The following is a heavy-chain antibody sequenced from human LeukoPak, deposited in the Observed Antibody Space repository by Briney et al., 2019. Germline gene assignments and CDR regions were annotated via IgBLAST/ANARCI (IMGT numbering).Heavy chain of an antibody. Sequence: SQTLSLTCAISGDSVSSNSAAWNWIRQSPSRGLEWLGRTYYRSKWYNDYAVSVKSRITINPDTSKNQFSLQLNSVTPEDTAVYYCGRDRYFSMVWGGDAVMGFDPWGQGTLVTVSS. D-gene: IGHD3-16*01. V-gene: IGHV6-1*01. CDR2: TYYRSKWYN. J-gene: IGHJ5*02. CDR3: GRDRYFSMVWGGDAVMGFDP. CDR1: GDSVSSNSAA.